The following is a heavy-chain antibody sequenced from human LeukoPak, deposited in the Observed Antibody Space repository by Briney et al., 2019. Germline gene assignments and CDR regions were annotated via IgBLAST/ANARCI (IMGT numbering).Heavy chain of an antibody. Sequence: PGGSLRLSCAASGFTFSSYSMNWVRQAPGKGLEWVSYISSSSSTMYYADSVKGRFTISRDNAKNSLYLQMNSLRAEDTAVYYCARGFPGDGYWGQGTLVTVSS. V-gene: IGHV3-48*01. CDR1: GFTFSSYS. CDR2: ISSSSSTM. J-gene: IGHJ4*02. D-gene: IGHD5-24*01. CDR3: ARGFPGDGY.